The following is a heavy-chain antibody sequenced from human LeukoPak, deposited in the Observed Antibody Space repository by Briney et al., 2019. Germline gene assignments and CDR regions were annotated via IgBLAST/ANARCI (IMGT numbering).Heavy chain of an antibody. CDR3: ARRTNMITFGGVNV. V-gene: IGHV1-18*01. CDR2: ISAYNGNT. CDR1: GYTFTSYG. Sequence: ASVKVSCKASGYTFTSYGISWVRQAPRQGLEWMGWISAYNGNTNYAQKLQGRVTMTTDTSTSTAYMGLRSLRSDETDVYYCARRTNMITFGGVNVWGQGTLVTVSS. D-gene: IGHD3-16*01. J-gene: IGHJ4*02.